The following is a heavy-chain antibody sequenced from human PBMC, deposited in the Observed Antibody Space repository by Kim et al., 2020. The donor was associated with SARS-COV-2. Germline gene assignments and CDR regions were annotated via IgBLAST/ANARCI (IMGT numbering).Heavy chain of an antibody. CDR2: IIPIFGTA. V-gene: IGHV1-69*13. CDR3: ARIVDTAMVTGFADGMDV. J-gene: IGHJ6*02. D-gene: IGHD5-18*01. Sequence: SVKVSCKASGGTFSSYAISWVRQAPGQGLEWMGGIIPIFGTANYAQKFQGRVTITADESTSTAYMELSSLRSEDTAVYYCARIVDTAMVTGFADGMDVWGQGTTVTVSS. CDR1: GGTFSSYA.